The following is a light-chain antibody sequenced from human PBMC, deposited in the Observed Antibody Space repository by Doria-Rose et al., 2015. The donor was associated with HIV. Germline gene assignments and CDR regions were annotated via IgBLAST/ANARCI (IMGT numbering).Light chain of an antibody. V-gene: IGKV1-39*01. J-gene: IGKJ1*01. CDR1: QTVSTY. Sequence: VTITCRASQTVSTYLNWFQQEPGKAPKLLIYAASRLQSGVPSRFSGSGSGTDFTLTISGLQPGDFATYYCQQTYSSPPWTFGQGTKVEVK. CDR3: QQTYSSPPWT. CDR2: AAS.